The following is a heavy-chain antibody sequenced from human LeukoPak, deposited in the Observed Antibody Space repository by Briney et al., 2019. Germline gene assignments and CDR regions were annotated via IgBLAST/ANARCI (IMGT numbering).Heavy chain of an antibody. V-gene: IGHV4-59*08. CDR1: GASFTSNY. D-gene: IGHD2-21*02. CDR2: IYYSGTT. J-gene: IGHJ4*02. CDR3: ARLDCGGDCFVDY. Sequence: PSETLSLTCTVSGASFTSNYWSWIRPPPGKGLEWIGYIYYSGTTTYNPSLERRVSMSVDMSKTQFSLSLNSVTATDTAVYYCARLDCGGDCFVDYWGQGTLVTVSS.